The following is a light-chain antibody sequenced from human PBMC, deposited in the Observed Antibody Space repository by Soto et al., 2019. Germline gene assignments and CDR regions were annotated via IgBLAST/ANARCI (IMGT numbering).Light chain of an antibody. CDR3: QHYNSYSEA. Sequence: DIQMTQSPSTLSGSVGNRVTITCRASQTISSWLAWCQQKPGKAPKLLIYKASTLKSGVPSRFSGSGSGTAFTLTISSLQPDDFATYYCQHYNSYSEAFGQGTKVELK. J-gene: IGKJ1*01. V-gene: IGKV1-5*03. CDR1: QTISSW. CDR2: KAS.